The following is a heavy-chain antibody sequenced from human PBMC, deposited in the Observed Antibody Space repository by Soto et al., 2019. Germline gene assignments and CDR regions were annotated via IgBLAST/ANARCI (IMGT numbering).Heavy chain of an antibody. CDR2: IYYSGST. D-gene: IGHD1-26*01. J-gene: IGHJ4*02. Sequence: SETLSLTCTVSGGSISSYYWSWIRQPPGKGLEWIGYIYYSGSTNYNPSLKSRVTISRDNSKNTLYLQMNSLRVEDTAMYYCARLSGSYFDYWGQGTLVTVSS. CDR1: GGSISSYY. V-gene: IGHV4-59*01. CDR3: ARLSGSYFDY.